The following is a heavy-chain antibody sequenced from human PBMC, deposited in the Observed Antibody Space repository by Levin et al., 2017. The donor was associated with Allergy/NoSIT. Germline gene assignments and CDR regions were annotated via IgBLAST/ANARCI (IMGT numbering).Heavy chain of an antibody. CDR3: ARGALAAAGTTGKGKHNWFDP. CDR1: GYTFTGYY. J-gene: IGHJ5*02. D-gene: IGHD6-13*01. V-gene: IGHV1-2*02. CDR2: INPNSGGT. Sequence: ASVKVSCKASGYTFTGYYMHWVRQAPGQGLEWMGWINPNSGGTNYAQKFQGRVTMTRDTSISTAYMELSRLRSDDTAVYYCARGALAAAGTTGKGKHNWFDPWGQGTLVTVSS.